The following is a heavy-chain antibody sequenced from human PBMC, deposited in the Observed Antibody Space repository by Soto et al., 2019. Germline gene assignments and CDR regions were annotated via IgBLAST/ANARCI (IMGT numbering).Heavy chain of an antibody. CDR2: ISGSGGST. D-gene: IGHD3-22*01. Sequence: GGSLRLSCAASGFTFSSYAMSWVRQAPGKGLEWVSAISGSGGSTYYADSVKGRFTISRDNSKNTLYLQMNSLRAEDTAVYYCANPASHRYDSSGYYFDYWGQGTLVTVSS. J-gene: IGHJ4*02. CDR3: ANPASHRYDSSGYYFDY. CDR1: GFTFSSYA. V-gene: IGHV3-23*01.